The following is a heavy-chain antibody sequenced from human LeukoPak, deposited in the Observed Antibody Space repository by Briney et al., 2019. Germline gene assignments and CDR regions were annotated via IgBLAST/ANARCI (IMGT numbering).Heavy chain of an antibody. CDR1: GFTFSSNW. Sequence: GGSLRLSCAASGFTFSSNWMSWVRQAPGKRLEWVANIKQDGSEKYYVDSVKGRFTISRDNAKNSLYLQMNSLRAEDTVYYCARDLFGGLWGQGTLVTVSS. CDR3: ARDLFGGL. J-gene: IGHJ4*02. V-gene: IGHV3-7*01. D-gene: IGHD4-23*01. CDR2: IKQDGSEK.